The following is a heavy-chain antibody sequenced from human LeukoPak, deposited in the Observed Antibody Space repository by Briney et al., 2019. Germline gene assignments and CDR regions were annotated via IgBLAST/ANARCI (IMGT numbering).Heavy chain of an antibody. CDR1: GYTFTGYY. CDR3: ARSYDSSGYFVGWFDP. D-gene: IGHD3-22*01. Sequence: ASVKVSCKASGYTFTGYYMHWVRQAPGQGLEWMGWINPNRGGTDYAQKFQGRVTMTRDTSISTAYMELSRLRSDDTAVYYCARSYDSSGYFVGWFDPWGQGTLVTVSS. V-gene: IGHV1-2*02. CDR2: INPNRGGT. J-gene: IGHJ5*02.